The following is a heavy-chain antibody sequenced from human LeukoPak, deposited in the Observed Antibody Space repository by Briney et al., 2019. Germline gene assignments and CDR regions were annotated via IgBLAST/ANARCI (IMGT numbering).Heavy chain of an antibody. Sequence: KSSETLSLTCTVSGGSISSGSYYWSWIRQPAGKGLEWIGRIYTSGSTNYNPSLKSRVTMSVDTSKNQFSLKLSSMTAADTAVYHCTRYLRSSSTYYMDVWGKGTTVTVSS. CDR1: GGSISSGSYY. D-gene: IGHD3-10*01. V-gene: IGHV4-61*02. CDR2: IYTSGST. J-gene: IGHJ6*03. CDR3: TRYLRSSSTYYMDV.